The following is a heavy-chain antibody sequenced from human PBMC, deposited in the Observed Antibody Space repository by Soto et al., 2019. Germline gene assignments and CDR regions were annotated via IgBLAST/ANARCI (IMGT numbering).Heavy chain of an antibody. Sequence: GGSLRLSCAASEFTFSSYWMHWVRQAPGKGLVWVSRINSDGSSTTYADSVKGRFTISRDNAKNTLYLQMNSLRAEDTAVYYCASGKGKLTSYQPSFDYWGQGTLVTVSS. D-gene: IGHD1-26*01. J-gene: IGHJ4*02. V-gene: IGHV3-74*01. CDR1: EFTFSSYW. CDR3: ASGKGKLTSYQPSFDY. CDR2: INSDGSST.